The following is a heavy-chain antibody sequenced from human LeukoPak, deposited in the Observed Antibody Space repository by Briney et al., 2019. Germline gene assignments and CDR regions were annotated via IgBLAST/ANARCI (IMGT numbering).Heavy chain of an antibody. CDR1: GYTFTTYA. Sequence: ASVTVSCKASGYTFTTYAMNWVRQAPGQGLEWMGWIYTNTGNPTYTQGFTGRFVFSLDTSVSTTYLQISNLTAEDTAVYYCARGIPVYGSSWSYYFDYWGQGTLVTVSS. CDR2: IYTNTGNP. J-gene: IGHJ4*02. D-gene: IGHD6-13*01. CDR3: ARGIPVYGSSWSYYFDY. V-gene: IGHV7-4-1*02.